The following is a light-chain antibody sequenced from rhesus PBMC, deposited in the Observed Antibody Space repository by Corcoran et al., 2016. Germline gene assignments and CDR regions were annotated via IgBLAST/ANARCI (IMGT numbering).Light chain of an antibody. CDR1: QGISNA. CDR2: AAS. CDR3: QQGYSTPFP. Sequence: DIQMSQSPSSLSASVGDKVTITCRASQGISNALAWYQQKPGKAPKLLLYAASSLESGVPSRFSGSRSGTDFTLPISSLPPEDFATYYCQQGYSTPFPFGPGTKLDIK. V-gene: IGKV1-33*02. J-gene: IGKJ3*01.